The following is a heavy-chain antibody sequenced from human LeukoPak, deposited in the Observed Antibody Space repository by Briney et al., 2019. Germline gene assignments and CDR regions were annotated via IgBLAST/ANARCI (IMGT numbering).Heavy chain of an antibody. V-gene: IGHV3-53*01. D-gene: IGHD6-19*01. CDR2: ISNDGDT. CDR3: AGDKTTGGWYEFDY. J-gene: IGHJ4*02. CDR1: GFTVSINY. Sequence: GGSLRLSCAASGFTVSINYMSWVRQGPGKGLECVSVISNDGDTYYADSVKGRFTISRDTSKNTVSLQMNSLRAEDTAVYYCAGDKTTGGWYEFDYWGQGTLVTVSS.